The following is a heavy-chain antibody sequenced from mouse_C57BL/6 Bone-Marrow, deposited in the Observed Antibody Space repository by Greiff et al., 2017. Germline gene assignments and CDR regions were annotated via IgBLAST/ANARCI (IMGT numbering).Heavy chain of an antibody. V-gene: IGHV1-50*01. Sequence: QVQLQQSGAELVKPGASVKLSCKASGYTFTSYWMQWVKQRPGPGLEWIGEIDPSDSYTNYNQKFKGKATLTVDTSSSTAYMQLSSLTSEDSAVFYCARGGYYYCDYWGQGTTLTVSS. CDR2: IDPSDSYT. D-gene: IGHD2-3*01. CDR3: ARGGYYYCDY. CDR1: GYTFTSYW. J-gene: IGHJ2*01.